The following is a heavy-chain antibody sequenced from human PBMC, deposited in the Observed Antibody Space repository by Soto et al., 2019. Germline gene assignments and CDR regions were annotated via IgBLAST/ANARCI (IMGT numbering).Heavy chain of an antibody. CDR3: ARDLKEQQLVILYYYYMDV. CDR2: FDAEDGET. Sequence: ASVKVSCKVSGYTLTELSMHWVRQAPGKGLEWMGGFDAEDGETIYAQKFQGRVTMTEDTSTDTAYMELRSLRSDDTAVYYCARDLKEQQLVILYYYYMDVWGKGTTVTVSS. J-gene: IGHJ6*03. CDR1: GYTLTELS. D-gene: IGHD6-13*01. V-gene: IGHV1-24*01.